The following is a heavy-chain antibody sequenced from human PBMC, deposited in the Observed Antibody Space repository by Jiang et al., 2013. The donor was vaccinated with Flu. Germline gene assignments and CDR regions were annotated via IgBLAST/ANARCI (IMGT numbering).Heavy chain of an antibody. CDR1: GYTFTSYG. CDR3: AREGERAGTTFHYYGMDV. J-gene: IGHJ6*02. Sequence: GAEVKKPGASVKVSCKASGYTFTSYGISWVRQAPGQGLEWMGWISAYNGNTNYAQKLQGRVTMTTDTSTSTAYMELRSLRSDDTAVYYCAREGERAGTTFHYYGMDVWGQGTTVTVSS. V-gene: IGHV1-18*01. D-gene: IGHD1-7*01. CDR2: ISAYNGNT.